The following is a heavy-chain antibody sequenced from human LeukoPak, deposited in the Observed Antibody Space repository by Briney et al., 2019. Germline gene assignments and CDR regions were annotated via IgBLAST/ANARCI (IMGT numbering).Heavy chain of an antibody. V-gene: IGHV3-13*01. Sequence: GGSLRLSCAASGFTFSSYDMHWVRHATGKGLEWVSAIGTAGDTYYPGSVKGRFTISRENAKNSLYLQMNSLRAEDTAVYYRARDRGYSYGAPTFNNWGQGTLVTVSS. D-gene: IGHD5-18*01. CDR1: GFTFSSYD. CDR2: IGTAGDT. CDR3: ARDRGYSYGAPTFNN. J-gene: IGHJ4*02.